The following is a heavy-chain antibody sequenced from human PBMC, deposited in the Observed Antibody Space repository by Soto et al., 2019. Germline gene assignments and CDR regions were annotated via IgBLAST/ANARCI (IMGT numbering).Heavy chain of an antibody. V-gene: IGHV1-2*04. D-gene: IGHD3-3*01. CDR1: GYTFTGYY. Sequence: ASVKVSCKASGYTFTGYYMHWVRQAPGQGLEWMGWINPNSGGTNYAQKFQGWVTMTRDTSISTAYMELSRLRSDDTAVYYCARGLYYDFWSGYPQIEGMLEFDPWGQGTLVTVSS. CDR3: ARGLYYDFWSGYPQIEGMLEFDP. J-gene: IGHJ5*02. CDR2: INPNSGGT.